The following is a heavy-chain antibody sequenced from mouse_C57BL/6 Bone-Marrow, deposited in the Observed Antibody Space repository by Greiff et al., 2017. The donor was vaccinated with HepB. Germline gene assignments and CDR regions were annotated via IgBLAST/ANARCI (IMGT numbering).Heavy chain of an antibody. CDR1: GYTFTSYW. CDR2: IYPGSGST. Sequence: QVQLKQPGAELVKPGASVKMSCKASGYTFTSYWITWVKQRPGQGLEWIGDIYPGSGSTNYNEKFKSKATLTVDTSSSTAYMQLSSLTSEDSAVYSCARWRRDGYYSFAYWGQGTLVTVSA. J-gene: IGHJ3*01. V-gene: IGHV1-55*01. D-gene: IGHD2-3*01. CDR3: ARWRRDGYYSFAY.